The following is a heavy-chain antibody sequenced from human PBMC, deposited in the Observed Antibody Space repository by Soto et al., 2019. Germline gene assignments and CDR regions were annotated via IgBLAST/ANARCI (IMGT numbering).Heavy chain of an antibody. V-gene: IGHV1-18*01. CDR2: ISVYHGNT. Sequence: QVQLVQSGTEVKKPGASVKVSCKASGYTFGKYGISWVRQAPGQGLEWVGGISVYHGNTVHAQKFRGRVNMTTDTATSTACMELGSLKSDDTAIYYCAKDCSGASCGFDIWGQGTLVTVSS. CDR1: GYTFGKYG. D-gene: IGHD2-15*01. J-gene: IGHJ4*02. CDR3: AKDCSGASCGFDI.